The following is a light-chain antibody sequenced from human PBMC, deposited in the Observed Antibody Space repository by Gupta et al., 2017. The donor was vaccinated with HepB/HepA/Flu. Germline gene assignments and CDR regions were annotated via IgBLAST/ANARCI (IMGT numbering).Light chain of an antibody. J-gene: IGKJ2*01. CDR2: VAS. CDR1: QNINKY. CDR3: QQSDTIPYT. V-gene: IGKV1-39*01. Sequence: DIQMTQSPSSLSASVGDRVTITCRASQNINKYLHWYQHKSGQAPRLLIYVASNLQSGVPSRFSGSGSGTDFTLTISVLQPEDFATYFCQQSDTIPYTFGQGTRLDIK.